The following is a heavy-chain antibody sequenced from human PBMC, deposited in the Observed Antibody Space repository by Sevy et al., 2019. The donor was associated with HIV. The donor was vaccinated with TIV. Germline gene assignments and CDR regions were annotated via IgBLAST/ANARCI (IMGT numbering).Heavy chain of an antibody. D-gene: IGHD5-18*01. J-gene: IGHJ4*02. V-gene: IGHV4-39*01. CDR2: NYYSGST. Sequence: SETLSLTCTVSGGSISSSSYYWGWIRQPPGKGLEWIGSNYYSGSTYYNPSLKSRVTISVDTSKNQFSLKLSSVTAADTAVYYCARQGYSYGYHYFDYWGQGTLVTVSS. CDR1: GGSISSSSYY. CDR3: ARQGYSYGYHYFDY.